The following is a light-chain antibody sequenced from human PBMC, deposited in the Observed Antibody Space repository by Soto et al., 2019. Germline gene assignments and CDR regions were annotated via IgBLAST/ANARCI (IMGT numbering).Light chain of an antibody. CDR1: QSVTSNY. CDR2: GAS. J-gene: IGKJ1*01. V-gene: IGKV3-20*01. Sequence: ESVLTQSPGTLSLSPGLRSTLPCRVSQSVTSNYIAWYQQKPGQAPRLLIYGASNRATGIPDRFSGSGSGTDFTLTISRLEPEDFAVYYCQQYGSSGTFGQGTKVDIK. CDR3: QQYGSSGT.